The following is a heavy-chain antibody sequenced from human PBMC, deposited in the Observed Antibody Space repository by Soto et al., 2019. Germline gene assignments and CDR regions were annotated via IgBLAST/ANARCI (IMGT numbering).Heavy chain of an antibody. CDR2: INPNSGGT. CDR3: ARERLIAAAGTMPNPETYYYYGMDV. V-gene: IGHV1-2*04. CDR1: GYTFTGYY. Sequence: GASVKVSCKASGYTFTGYYMHWVRQAPGQGLEWMGWINPNSGGTNYAQKFQGWVTMTRDTSISTAYMELSRLRSDDTAVYYCARERLIAAAGTMPNPETYYYYGMDVWGQGTTVTVSS. D-gene: IGHD6-13*01. J-gene: IGHJ6*02.